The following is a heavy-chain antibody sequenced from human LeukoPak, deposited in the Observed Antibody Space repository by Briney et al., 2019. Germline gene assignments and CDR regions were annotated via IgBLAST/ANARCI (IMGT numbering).Heavy chain of an antibody. V-gene: IGHV4-31*03. CDR3: ASRPYSGYDYFDY. J-gene: IGHJ4*02. CDR2: IYYSGTT. D-gene: IGHD5-12*01. Sequence: NPSQTLPLTCTVSGGSISSGHYYWSWIRQHPGKGLEWIGYIYYSGTTYYNPSLKSRVTISVDTSKNQFSLKLNSVTAADTAVYYCASRPYSGYDYFDYWGQGTLVTVSS. CDR1: GGSISSGHYY.